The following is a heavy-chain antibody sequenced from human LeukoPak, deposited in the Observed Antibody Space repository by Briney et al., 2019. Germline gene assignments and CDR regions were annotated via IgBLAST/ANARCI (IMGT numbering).Heavy chain of an antibody. D-gene: IGHD4-17*01. J-gene: IGHJ5*02. CDR3: AKDKVPYGDYVFWFDP. CDR2: IRGSGGST. CDR1: GFTFSSYA. Sequence: GGSLRLTCAASGFTFSSYAMSWVRQAPGKGLEWVSAIRGSGGSTYYADSVKGRFTISRDNSKNTLYLQMNSLRAEDTAVYYCAKDKVPYGDYVFWFDPWGQGTLVTVSS. V-gene: IGHV3-23*01.